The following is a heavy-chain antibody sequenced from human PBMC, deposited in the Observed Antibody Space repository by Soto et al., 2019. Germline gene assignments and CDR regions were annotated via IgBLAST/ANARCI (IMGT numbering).Heavy chain of an antibody. Sequence: PGGSLRLSCTASGFTFGDYAMSWFRQAPGEGLEWVGFIRSKAYGGTTEYAASVKGRFTISRDDSKSIAYLQMNSLKTEDTAVYYCTRDLDTAMVNRYYYYYYMDVWGKGTTVTVSS. J-gene: IGHJ6*03. V-gene: IGHV3-49*03. CDR1: GFTFGDYA. D-gene: IGHD5-18*01. CDR2: IRSKAYGGTT. CDR3: TRDLDTAMVNRYYYYYYMDV.